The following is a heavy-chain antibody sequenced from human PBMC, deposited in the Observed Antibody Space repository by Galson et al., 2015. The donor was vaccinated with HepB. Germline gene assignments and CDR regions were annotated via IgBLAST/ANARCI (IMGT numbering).Heavy chain of an antibody. CDR2: TYYRSKWYN. CDR3: ARGEYSRSPVDY. J-gene: IGHJ4*02. CDR1: GDSVSSNSPS. Sequence: CAISGDSVSSNSPSWNWIRQSPSRGLEWLGRTYYRSKWYNEYAVSVKSRITINPDTSKNQFSLQLNSVTPEDTAVYYCARGEYSRSPVDYWGQGTLVTVSS. V-gene: IGHV6-1*01. D-gene: IGHD6-6*01.